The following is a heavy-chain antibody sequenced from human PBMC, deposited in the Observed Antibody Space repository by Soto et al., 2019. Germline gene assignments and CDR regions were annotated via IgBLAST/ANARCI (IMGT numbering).Heavy chain of an antibody. CDR1: GFTFSSYA. D-gene: IGHD3-22*01. CDR3: AKDLYYDSSGYYSPYYFDY. CDR2: ISGSGGST. V-gene: IGHV3-23*01. Sequence: GGSLRLSCAASGFTFSSYAMSWVRQAPGKGLEWVSAISGSGGSTYYADSVKGRFTISRDNSKNTLYLQMNSLRAEDTAVYYCAKDLYYDSSGYYSPYYFDYWGQGTLVTVSS. J-gene: IGHJ4*02.